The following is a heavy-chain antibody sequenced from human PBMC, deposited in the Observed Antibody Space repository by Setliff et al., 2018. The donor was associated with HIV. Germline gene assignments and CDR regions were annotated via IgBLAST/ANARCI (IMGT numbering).Heavy chain of an antibody. Sequence: ASVKVSCKTSGYPFDSYGISWVRQAPGQGLEWMGWISAYIGDTKYAQRFQGRVTMTTDPSTPTAYMELRSLKSEDTAVYYCARAVGGSNYFDYSGYQDFWGQGTLVTVSS. CDR1: GYPFDSYG. CDR3: ARAVGGSNYFDYSGYQDF. J-gene: IGHJ4*02. V-gene: IGHV1-18*01. CDR2: ISAYIGDT. D-gene: IGHD3-22*01.